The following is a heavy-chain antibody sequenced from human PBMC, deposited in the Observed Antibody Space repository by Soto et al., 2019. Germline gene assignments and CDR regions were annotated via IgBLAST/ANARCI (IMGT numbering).Heavy chain of an antibody. V-gene: IGHV3-23*01. CDR3: AKRFCTSTTCLSLDFYYYIGV. CDR1: GFTFSSYA. CDR2: ISGSGDST. D-gene: IGHD2-2*01. Sequence: GGSLRLSCAASGFTFSSYALSWVRQAPGKGLEWVSGISGSGDSTNYADSVKGRFTMSRDNSENTVYLQMNSLRAEDTAVYYCAKRFCTSTTCLSLDFYYYIGVWGEGTTVTVSS. J-gene: IGHJ6*03.